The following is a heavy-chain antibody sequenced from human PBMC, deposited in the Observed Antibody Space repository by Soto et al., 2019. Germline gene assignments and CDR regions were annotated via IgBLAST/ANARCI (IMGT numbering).Heavy chain of an antibody. CDR1: GGSISSSSYY. Sequence: SETLSLTCTVSGGSISSSSYYWGWIRQPPGKGLEWIGSIYYSGSTYYNPSLKSRVTISVDTSKNQFSLKASDTAMYYCARPMTTDYYYYGMDVWGQGTTVTVSS. CDR3: ARPMTTDYYYYGMDV. D-gene: IGHD4-4*01. V-gene: IGHV4-39*07. CDR2: IYYSGST. J-gene: IGHJ6*02.